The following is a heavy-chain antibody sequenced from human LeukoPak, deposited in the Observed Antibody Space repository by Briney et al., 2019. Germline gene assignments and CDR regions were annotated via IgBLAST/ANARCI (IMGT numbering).Heavy chain of an antibody. CDR3: ASCAFTVTKVGYSYYYYYMDV. CDR2: IIPIFGTA. J-gene: IGHJ6*03. V-gene: IGHV1-69*05. Sequence: SVKVSCKASGGTFSSYAISWVRQAPGQGLEWMGGIIPIFGTANYAQKFQGRVTITTDESTSTAYMELSSLRSEDKAVYYCASCAFTVTKVGYSYYYYYMDVWGKGTTVTVSS. CDR1: GGTFSSYA. D-gene: IGHD4-17*01.